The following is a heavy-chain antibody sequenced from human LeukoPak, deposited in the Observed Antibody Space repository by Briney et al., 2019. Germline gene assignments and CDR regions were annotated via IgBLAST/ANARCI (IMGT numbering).Heavy chain of an antibody. V-gene: IGHV4-34*01. J-gene: IGHJ4*02. CDR2: IHHSGST. CDR1: SGSLSGYS. CDR3: TRQSGTVTPIDY. Sequence: SETLSLTCAVSSGSLSGYSWGWIRQAPGKGLDWIGDIHHSGSTTYNSSLKNRVTISLDKPKSQFSLILTSVTAADTAVYYCTRQSGTVTPIDYWGQGILVTVSS. D-gene: IGHD4-17*01.